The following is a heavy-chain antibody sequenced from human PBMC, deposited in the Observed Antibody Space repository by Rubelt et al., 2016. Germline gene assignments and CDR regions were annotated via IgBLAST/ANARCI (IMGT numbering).Heavy chain of an antibody. Sequence: EVQLVESGGGLVQPGGSLRLSCAASGFTFSSAWMSWVRQAPGTGLEWVGRIKSQTNGGPTDYAAPVNGRFTISRDDSKNTLFLQMNSLKSEDTAVYYCATEGYAYGYHAFDIWGQGTMVTVSS. D-gene: IGHD5-18*01. CDR2: IKSQTNGGPT. J-gene: IGHJ3*02. CDR3: ATEGYAYGYHAFDI. CDR1: GFTFSSAW. V-gene: IGHV3-15*01.